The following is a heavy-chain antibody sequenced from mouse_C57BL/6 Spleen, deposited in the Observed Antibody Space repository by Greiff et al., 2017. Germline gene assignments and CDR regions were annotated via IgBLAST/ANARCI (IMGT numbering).Heavy chain of an antibody. V-gene: IGHV1-26*01. D-gene: IGHD2-10*01. CDR1: GYTFTDYY. J-gene: IGHJ2*01. CDR3: ARPPPYSYYFDY. Sequence: VQLKQSGPELVKPGASVKISCKASGYTFTDYYMNWVKQSHGKSLEWIGDINPNNGGTSYNQKFKGKATLTVDKSSSTAYMELRSLTSEDSAVXYCARPPPYSYYFDYWGQGTTLTVSS. CDR2: INPNNGGT.